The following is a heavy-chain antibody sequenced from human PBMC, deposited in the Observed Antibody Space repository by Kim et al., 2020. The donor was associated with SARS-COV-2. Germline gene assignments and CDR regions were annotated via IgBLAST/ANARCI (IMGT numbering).Heavy chain of an antibody. CDR1: GGSISSSSYY. D-gene: IGHD6-13*01. J-gene: IGHJ4*02. CDR3: ARDRIAAAGTIIDY. V-gene: IGHV4-39*07. CDR2: IYYSGST. Sequence: SETLSLTFTVSGGSISSSSYYWGWIRQPPGEGLEWIGSIYYSGSTYYNPSLKSRVTISVDTSKNQFSLKLSSVTAADTAVYYCARDRIAAAGTIIDYWGQGTLVTVSS.